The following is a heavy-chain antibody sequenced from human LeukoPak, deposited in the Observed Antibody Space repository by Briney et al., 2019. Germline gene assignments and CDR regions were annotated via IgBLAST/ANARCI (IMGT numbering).Heavy chain of an antibody. Sequence: PGRSLRLSCAASGFTFSSYSMNWVRQAPEKGLEWVSTLSGSGDSTYYADSVKGRFTISRDNSKNTLSLEMTRLRAEDTAIYYCAKEAYYDILSGSEAEGFMDVWGKGTAVIVSS. CDR3: AKEAYYDILSGSEAEGFMDV. V-gene: IGHV3-23*01. J-gene: IGHJ6*03. CDR2: LSGSGDST. D-gene: IGHD3-9*01. CDR1: GFTFSSYS.